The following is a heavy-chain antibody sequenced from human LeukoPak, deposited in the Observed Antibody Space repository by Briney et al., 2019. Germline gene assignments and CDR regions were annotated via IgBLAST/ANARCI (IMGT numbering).Heavy chain of an antibody. D-gene: IGHD2-15*01. Sequence: GGSLRLSCAASGFTFSSYEMNWVRQAPGKGLEWVSAISGSGGSTYYADSVKGRFTISRDNSKNTLYLQMNSLRAEDTAVYYCAKDCSGGSCPFDYWGQGTLVTVSS. CDR2: ISGSGGST. V-gene: IGHV3-23*01. CDR3: AKDCSGGSCPFDY. J-gene: IGHJ4*02. CDR1: GFTFSSYE.